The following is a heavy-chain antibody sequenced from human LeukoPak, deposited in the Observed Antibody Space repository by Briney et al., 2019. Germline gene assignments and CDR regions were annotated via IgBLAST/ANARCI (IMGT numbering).Heavy chain of an antibody. V-gene: IGHV4-59*08. Sequence: SSETLSLTCTVSGGSISSYYWSWIRQPPGKGLEWIGYIYYSGSTNYNPSLKSRVTISVDTSKNQFSLKLSSVTAADTAVYYCARSTRIVGATSVDYWGPGTLVTVSS. J-gene: IGHJ4*01. CDR3: ARSTRIVGATSVDY. D-gene: IGHD1-26*01. CDR2: IYYSGST. CDR1: GGSISSYY.